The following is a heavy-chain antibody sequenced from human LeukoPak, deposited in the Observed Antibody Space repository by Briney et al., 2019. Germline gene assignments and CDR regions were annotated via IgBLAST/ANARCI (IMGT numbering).Heavy chain of an antibody. D-gene: IGHD3-16*01. CDR1: GFTFSSYA. CDR2: MSADGGGT. V-gene: IGHV3-23*01. CDR3: AKDLKGLYDYVRGSYAIDI. Sequence: GGSLRLSCAASGFTFSSYAMSWVRQAPGKGLEWVSAMSADGGGTYIADSVKGRCTISRDNSKSTLYLQMNSLRAEDTAIYYCAKDLKGLYDYVRGSYAIDIWGHGTLVTVSS. J-gene: IGHJ3*02.